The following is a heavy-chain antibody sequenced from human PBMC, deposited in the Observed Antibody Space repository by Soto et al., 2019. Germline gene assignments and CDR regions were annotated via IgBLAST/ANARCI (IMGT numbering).Heavy chain of an antibody. J-gene: IGHJ2*01. Sequence: SETLSLTCAVYGGSFSGYYWSRIRQPPGKGLEWIGEINHSGSTNYNPSLKSRVTMTTDTSTSTAYMGLRSLRSDDTAVYYCARVDYGGNVYWYFDLWGRGTLVTVSS. CDR2: INHSGST. CDR3: ARVDYGGNVYWYFDL. V-gene: IGHV4-34*10. D-gene: IGHD4-17*01. CDR1: GGSFSGYY.